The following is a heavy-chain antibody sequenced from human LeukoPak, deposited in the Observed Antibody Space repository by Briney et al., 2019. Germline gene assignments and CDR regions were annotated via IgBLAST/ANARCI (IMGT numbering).Heavy chain of an antibody. CDR3: ARGTTTPSGGLY. CDR1: GGTFSSYA. J-gene: IGHJ4*02. D-gene: IGHD2/OR15-2a*01. CDR2: IIPVLGIA. V-gene: IGHV1-69*04. Sequence: SVKVSCKASGGTFSSYAISWVRQAPGQGLEWMGRIIPVLGIANYAQKLQGRVTITADKSTSTAYMELSSLRSEDTAVYYCARGTTTPSGGLYWGQGTLVTVSS.